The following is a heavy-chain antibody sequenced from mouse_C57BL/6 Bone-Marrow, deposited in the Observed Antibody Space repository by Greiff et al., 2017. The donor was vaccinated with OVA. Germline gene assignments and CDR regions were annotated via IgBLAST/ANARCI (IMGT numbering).Heavy chain of an antibody. CDR2: IDPSDSET. CDR3: ASRSPEGFAY. Sequence: VQLVESGAELVRPGSSVKLSCKASGYTFTSYWMHWVKQRPIQGLEWIGNIDPSDSETHYNQKFKDKATLTVDKSSSTAYMQLSSLTSEDSAVDYCASRSPEGFAYWGQGTLVTVSA. CDR1: GYTFTSYW. J-gene: IGHJ3*01. V-gene: IGHV1-52*01.